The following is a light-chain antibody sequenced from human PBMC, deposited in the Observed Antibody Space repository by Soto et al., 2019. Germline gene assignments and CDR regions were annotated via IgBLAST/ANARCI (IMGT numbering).Light chain of an antibody. CDR1: SSVVGGFSY. Sequence: QSALTQPRSVSGSPGQSVTISCTGTSSVVGGFSYVSWYQQYPGKAPKLILYDVSQRPSGVPDRFSGSKSGNTASLTISGLLAEDEAVFYCCSYSGRYTSVFGTGTKGTVL. CDR3: CSYSGRYTSV. CDR2: DVS. J-gene: IGLJ1*01. V-gene: IGLV2-11*01.